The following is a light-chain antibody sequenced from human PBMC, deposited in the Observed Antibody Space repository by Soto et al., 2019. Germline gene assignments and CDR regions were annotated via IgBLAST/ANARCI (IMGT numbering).Light chain of an antibody. CDR3: AAWDDSLNGQGV. Sequence: QSVLTQPPSASGTPGQRVTISCSGSSSNIGTNYVYWYQQLPGPAPKLLIYNNNQRPPRFPDRFSGSKSGTSASLAISGLRSEDEAEYFCAAWDDSLNGQGVFGGGTKLTVL. V-gene: IGLV1-47*01. CDR1: SSNIGTNY. J-gene: IGLJ3*02. CDR2: NNN.